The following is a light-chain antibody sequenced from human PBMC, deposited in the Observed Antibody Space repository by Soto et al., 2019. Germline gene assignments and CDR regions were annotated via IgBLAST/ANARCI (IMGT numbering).Light chain of an antibody. CDR1: QSISSS. CDR3: QQTHSTSWT. Sequence: DIQMTQSPSSLSASDGDRVTITCRASQSISSSLNWYQQKPGKAPKLLISAASSLQSGVPSRFSGSESGTEFTLTISSLQPEDFATYFCQQTHSTSWTFGQGTNVEIK. CDR2: AAS. V-gene: IGKV1-39*01. J-gene: IGKJ1*01.